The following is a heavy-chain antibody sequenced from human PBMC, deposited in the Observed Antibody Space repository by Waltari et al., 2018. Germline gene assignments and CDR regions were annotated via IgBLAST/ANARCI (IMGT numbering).Heavy chain of an antibody. V-gene: IGHV1-18*01. Sequence: QLVQSGSEVKKPGASVKVSCKTSGYDFTGDGINWVRQAPGQGLEWMGWISPYTENTTNDEKLRGRITRTTDTSTRTAYMELRNLRSDYTAVYYCARGLARGIHPYYYMDVWGQGTTVTVSS. CDR2: ISPYTENT. D-gene: IGHD3-10*01. CDR3: ARGLARGIHPYYYMDV. CDR1: GYDFTGDG. J-gene: IGHJ6*03.